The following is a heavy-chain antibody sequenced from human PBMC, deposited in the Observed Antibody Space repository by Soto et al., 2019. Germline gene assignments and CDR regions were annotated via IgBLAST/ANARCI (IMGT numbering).Heavy chain of an antibody. D-gene: IGHD3-22*01. CDR1: GFTFSDYY. J-gene: IGHJ4*02. CDR2: ISSSSSYT. CDR3: ARDRNRYYDSSGLDY. V-gene: IGHV3-11*06. Sequence: GGSLRLSCAASGFTFSDYYMSWIRQAPGKGLEWVSYISSSSSYTNYADSVKGRFTISRDNAKNSLYLQMNSLRAEDTAVYYCARDRNRYYDSSGLDYWGQGTLVTVSS.